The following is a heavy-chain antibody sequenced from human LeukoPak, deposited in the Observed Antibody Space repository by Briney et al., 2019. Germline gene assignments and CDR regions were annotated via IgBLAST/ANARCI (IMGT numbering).Heavy chain of an antibody. Sequence: GRSLRLSCAASGFTFSSYAMHWVRQAPGKGLEWVAVVSYDGSNKYYADSVKGRFTSSRDNSKNTLYLQMNSLRAEDTAVYYCARGSYYDSSGYYSNWGQGTLVTVSS. D-gene: IGHD3-22*01. CDR1: GFTFSSYA. J-gene: IGHJ4*02. V-gene: IGHV3-30-3*01. CDR3: ARGSYYDSSGYYSN. CDR2: VSYDGSNK.